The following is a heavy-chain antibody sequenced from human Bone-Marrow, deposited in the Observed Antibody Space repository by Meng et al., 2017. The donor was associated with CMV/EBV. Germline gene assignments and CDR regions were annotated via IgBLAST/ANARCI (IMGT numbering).Heavy chain of an antibody. D-gene: IGHD4-17*01. CDR1: GYTFIGYH. V-gene: IGHV1-2*02. CDR2: INLNSGGT. Sequence: KASGYTFIGYHMHWVRQAPGQGLEWMGRINLNSGGTNYAQKFQGRVTMTRDTSISTAYMELTRLTSADTAVLYCARTPEYGDYSLDHWGQGTLVTVSS. CDR3: ARTPEYGDYSLDH. J-gene: IGHJ4*02.